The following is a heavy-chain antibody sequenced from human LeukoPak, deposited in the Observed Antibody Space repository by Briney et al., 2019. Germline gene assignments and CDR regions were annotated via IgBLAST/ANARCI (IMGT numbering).Heavy chain of an antibody. V-gene: IGHV3-74*01. J-gene: IGHJ4*02. CDR1: GFTFSSHW. CDR2: IDGDGSNT. CDR3: AKDRSGSSYGSFDS. D-gene: IGHD1-26*01. Sequence: PGGSLRLSCAASGFTFSSHWMHWVRQAPGKGLVWVSLIDGDGSNTNYADSVKGRFVISRDNAKNTLYLQMNSLRAEDTAVFYCAKDRSGSSYGSFDSWGQGTLVTVSS.